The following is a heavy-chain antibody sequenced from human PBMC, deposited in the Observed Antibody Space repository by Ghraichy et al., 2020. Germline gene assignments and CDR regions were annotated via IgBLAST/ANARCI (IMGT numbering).Heavy chain of an antibody. CDR3: AKVGAGEWELLTFFDY. CDR1: GFTFSSYA. CDR2: ISGSGGST. Sequence: GGSLRLSCAASGFTFSSYAMSWVRQAPGKGLEWVSAISGSGGSTYYADSVKGRFTISRDNSKNTLYLQMNSLRAEDTAVYYCAKVGAGEWELLTFFDYWGQGTLVTVSS. V-gene: IGHV3-23*01. D-gene: IGHD1-26*01. J-gene: IGHJ4*02.